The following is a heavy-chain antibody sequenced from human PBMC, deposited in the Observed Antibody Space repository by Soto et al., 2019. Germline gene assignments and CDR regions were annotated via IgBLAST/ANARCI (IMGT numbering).Heavy chain of an antibody. CDR2: TIPHLNVA. CDR1: GGTFSTST. Sequence: QVQLVQSGAEVKKPGSSVKVSCKASGGTFSTSTFTWVRQAPGQGLEWMGRTIPHLNVADYAQDFQGRLTITADKSTSTTYMELTSLTSKDTAVYYCARDSPIGSTFSGYDAIDSWGQGTLVTVSS. J-gene: IGHJ4*02. D-gene: IGHD5-12*01. CDR3: ARDSPIGSTFSGYDAIDS. V-gene: IGHV1-69*08.